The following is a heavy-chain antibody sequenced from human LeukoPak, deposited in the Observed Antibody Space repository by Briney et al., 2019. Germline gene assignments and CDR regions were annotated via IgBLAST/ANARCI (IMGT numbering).Heavy chain of an antibody. Sequence: ASVKVSCKASGYTFTSYYMHWVRQALGQGLEWMGIINPSGGSTSYAQKFQGRVTMTRDMSTSTVYMELSSLRSEDTAVYYCARDGIAAAGTRGYEPWGQGTLVTVSS. D-gene: IGHD6-13*01. CDR1: GYTFTSYY. CDR2: INPSGGST. J-gene: IGHJ5*02. V-gene: IGHV1-46*01. CDR3: ARDGIAAAGTRGYEP.